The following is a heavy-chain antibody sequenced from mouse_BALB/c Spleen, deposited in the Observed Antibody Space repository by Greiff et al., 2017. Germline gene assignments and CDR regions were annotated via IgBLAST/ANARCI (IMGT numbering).Heavy chain of an antibody. CDR3: ARDGTGIDY. CDR2: ISYDGSN. Sequence: EVKLLESGPGLVKPSQSLSLTCSVTGYSITSGYYWNWIRQFPGNKLEWMGYISYDGSNNYNPSLKNRISVTRDTSKNQFFLKLNSVTTEDTATYYCARDGTGIDYWGQGTTLTVSA. D-gene: IGHD4-1*01. J-gene: IGHJ2*01. V-gene: IGHV3-6*02. CDR1: GYSITSGYY.